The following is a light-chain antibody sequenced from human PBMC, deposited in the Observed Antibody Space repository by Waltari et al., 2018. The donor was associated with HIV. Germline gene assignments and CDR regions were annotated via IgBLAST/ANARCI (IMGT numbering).Light chain of an antibody. CDR1: QSVSNY. V-gene: IGKV1-39*01. CDR2: SAS. J-gene: IGKJ1*01. Sequence: DIQMTQSPSSLSASVRDRVTITCRASQSVSNYLNWYQQKPGKAPKLLIYSASSLQSGVPSRFNGSGSGTDFTITINDLQPEDFTTYYCQQSYQIPRTFGQGTQVEVK. CDR3: QQSYQIPRT.